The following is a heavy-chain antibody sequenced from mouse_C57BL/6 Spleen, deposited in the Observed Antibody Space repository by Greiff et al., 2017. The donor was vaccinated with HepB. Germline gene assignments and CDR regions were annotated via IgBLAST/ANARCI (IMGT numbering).Heavy chain of an antibody. Sequence: VQLQQPGAELVKPGASVKLSCKASGYTFTSYWMHWVKQRPGQGLEWIGMIHPNSGSTNYNEKFKSKATLTVDKSSSTAYMQLSSLTSEDSAVYYCARSRITTGYFDVWGTGTTVTVSS. V-gene: IGHV1-64*01. J-gene: IGHJ1*03. CDR3: ARSRITTGYFDV. CDR1: GYTFTSYW. CDR2: IHPNSGST. D-gene: IGHD1-1*01.